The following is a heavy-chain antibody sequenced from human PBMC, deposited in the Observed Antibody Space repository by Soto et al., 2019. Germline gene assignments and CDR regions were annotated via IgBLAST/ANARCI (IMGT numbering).Heavy chain of an antibody. CDR3: ARVFQDGPPYYYYYGMDV. J-gene: IGHJ6*02. CDR1: GGTFSSYA. Sequence: SVKVSCKASGGTFSSYAISWVRQAPGQGLEWMGGIIPIFGTANYAQKFQGRVTVTADESTSTAYMELSSLRSEDTAVYYCARVFQDGPPYYYYYGMDVWGQGTTVTVSS. CDR2: IIPIFGTA. D-gene: IGHD2-8*01. V-gene: IGHV1-69*13.